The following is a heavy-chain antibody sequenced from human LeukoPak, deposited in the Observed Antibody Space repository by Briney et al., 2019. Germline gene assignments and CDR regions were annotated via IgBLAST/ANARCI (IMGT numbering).Heavy chain of an antibody. D-gene: IGHD5-18*01. CDR2: IYYSGST. CDR1: GGSISSGDYY. V-gene: IGHV4-30-4*08. J-gene: IGHJ6*03. Sequence: SETLSLTCTVSGGSISSGDYYWSWIRQPPGKGLEWIGYIYYSGSTYYNPSLKSRVTISVDTSKNQFSLKLSSVTAADTAVYYCASSPRRAYSYGVRFYYYYMDVWGKGTTVTVSS. CDR3: ASSPRRAYSYGVRFYYYYMDV.